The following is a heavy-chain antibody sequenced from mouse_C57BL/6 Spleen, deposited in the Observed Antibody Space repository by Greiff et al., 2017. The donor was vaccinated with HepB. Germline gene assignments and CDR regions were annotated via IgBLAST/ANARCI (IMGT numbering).Heavy chain of an antibody. CDR2: IDPENGDT. D-gene: IGHD1-1*01. CDR1: GFNIKDDY. CDR3: TTESTTVVATRDYAMDY. J-gene: IGHJ4*01. V-gene: IGHV14-4*01. Sequence: VQLQQSGAELVRPGASVKLSCTASGFNIKDDYMHWVQQRPEQGLEWIGWIDPENGDTEYASKFQGTATIPANQSSNTDYLQLSSLTSEDTAVYYCTTESTTVVATRDYAMDYWGQGTSVTVSS.